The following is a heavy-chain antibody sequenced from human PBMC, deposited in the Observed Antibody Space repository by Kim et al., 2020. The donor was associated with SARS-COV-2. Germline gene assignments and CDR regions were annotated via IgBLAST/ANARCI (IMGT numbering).Heavy chain of an antibody. D-gene: IGHD1-1*01. Sequence: NHEQKPQGRVTMTTDTSTSTAYMELRSLRSDDTAVYYCARDTTGTTVFDYWGQGTLVTVSS. CDR3: ARDTTGTTVFDY. J-gene: IGHJ4*02. V-gene: IGHV1-18*01.